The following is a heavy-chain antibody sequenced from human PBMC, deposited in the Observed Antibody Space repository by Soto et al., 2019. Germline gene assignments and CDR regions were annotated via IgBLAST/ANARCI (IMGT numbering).Heavy chain of an antibody. CDR1: GFTFSSYD. J-gene: IGHJ6*02. CDR3: ARAGGNYYGSSGYYYYGMDV. D-gene: IGHD3-22*01. V-gene: IGHV3-13*01. Sequence: GGSLRLSCAASGFTFSSYDMHWVRQATGKGLEWVSAIGTAGDTYYPGSVKGRFTISRENAKNSLYLQMNSLRAEDTAVYYCARAGGNYYGSSGYYYYGMDVWGQGTTVTVSS. CDR2: IGTAGDT.